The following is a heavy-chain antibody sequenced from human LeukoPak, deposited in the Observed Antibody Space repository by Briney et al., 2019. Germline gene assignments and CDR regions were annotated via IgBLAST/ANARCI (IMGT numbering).Heavy chain of an antibody. CDR1: GFTFSSYA. D-gene: IGHD3-10*01. J-gene: IGHJ4*02. V-gene: IGHV3-23*01. Sequence: PGGSLRLSCAAYGFTFSSYAMSWVRQAQGKGLEWVSAISGSGGSTYYADSVKGRFTISRDNSKNTLYLQMNSLRAEDTAVYYCAKDISGSYLNYFDYWGQGTLVTVSS. CDR3: AKDISGSYLNYFDY. CDR2: ISGSGGST.